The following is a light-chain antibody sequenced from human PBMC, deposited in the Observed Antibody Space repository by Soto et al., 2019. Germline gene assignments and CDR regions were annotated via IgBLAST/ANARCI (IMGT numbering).Light chain of an antibody. V-gene: IGLV7-43*01. CDR3: LLYYGGAHLV. J-gene: IGLJ2*01. Sequence: QAVVTQEPSLTVSPGGTVTLTCASTTGAVTSGHYPSWFQQRPGQAPRTLIYTTNRKHSWTPARFSGSLLGDKAALTLSGVQPEDEADHYCLLYYGGAHLVFGGGTKVTVL. CDR2: TTN. CDR1: TGAVTSGHY.